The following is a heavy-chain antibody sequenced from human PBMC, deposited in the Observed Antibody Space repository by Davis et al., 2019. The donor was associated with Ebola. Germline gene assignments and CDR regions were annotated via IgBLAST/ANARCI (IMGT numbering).Heavy chain of an antibody. CDR1: GYSFSSYW. Sequence: GESLKISCRGSGYSFSSYWVAWVRQMPGKGLEWMGVIYPGDSDTIYGPSFQGPVTMSVDESISTAYLQWSSLKASDTAMYYCARQQSRSSRGMDVWGQGTTVIVSS. CDR3: ARQQSRSSRGMDV. V-gene: IGHV5-51*01. J-gene: IGHJ6*01. CDR2: IYPGDSDT. D-gene: IGHD2-2*01.